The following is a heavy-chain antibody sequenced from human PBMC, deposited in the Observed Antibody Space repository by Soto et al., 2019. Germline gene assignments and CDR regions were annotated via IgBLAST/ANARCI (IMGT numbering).Heavy chain of an antibody. CDR1: GYTFTSYD. Sequence: ASVKVSCKASGYTFTSYDINWMRQATGQGLEWMGWMNPNSGNTGYAQKFQGRVTMTRNTSISTAYMELSSLRSEDTAVYYCARVGWGILTGYSDYWGQGTLVTVSS. CDR3: ARVGWGILTGYSDY. CDR2: MNPNSGNT. J-gene: IGHJ4*02. V-gene: IGHV1-8*01. D-gene: IGHD3-9*01.